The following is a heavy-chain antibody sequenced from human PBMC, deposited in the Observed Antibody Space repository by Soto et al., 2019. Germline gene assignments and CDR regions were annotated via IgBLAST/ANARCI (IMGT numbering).Heavy chain of an antibody. CDR1: GYSFTSYW. V-gene: IGHV5-51*01. Sequence: PGESLKISCKGSGYSFTSYWIGWVRQMPGKGLEWMGIIYPGDSDTRYSPSFQGQVTISADKSISTAYLQWSSLKASDTAMYYCARCRRITMVRGVTRLALDAFDIWGQGTMVTVSS. CDR3: ARCRRITMVRGVTRLALDAFDI. J-gene: IGHJ3*02. CDR2: IYPGDSDT. D-gene: IGHD3-10*01.